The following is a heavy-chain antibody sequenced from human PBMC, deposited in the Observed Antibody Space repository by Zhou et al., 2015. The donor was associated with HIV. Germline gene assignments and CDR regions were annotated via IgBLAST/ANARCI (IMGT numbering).Heavy chain of an antibody. V-gene: IGHV1-2*06. CDR2: INPNSGGT. CDR1: GYTFTGYY. Sequence: QVQLVQSGAEVKKPGASVKVSCKASGYTFTGYYLHWVRQAPGQGLEWMGRINPNSGGTNYAQKFQGRVTMTRDSSISTAYMEVSRLRSDDTAVYYCARGDGYDSSGRMNYWGQGTLVTVSS. J-gene: IGHJ4*02. CDR3: ARGDGYDSSGRMNY. D-gene: IGHD3-22*01.